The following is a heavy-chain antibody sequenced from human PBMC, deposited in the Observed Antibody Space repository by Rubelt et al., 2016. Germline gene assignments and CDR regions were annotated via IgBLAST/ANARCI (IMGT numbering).Heavy chain of an antibody. CDR2: ISAYNGNT. D-gene: IGHD4-11*01. Sequence: QVQLVQSGAEVKKPGASVKVSCKASGYTFTSHGISWVRQAPGQGLEWMGWISAYNGNTNYAQKLQGRVTMTTDTSTSTAYMELRILRSDDTAVYYCARGARRYSMDPRNAFDIWGQGTMVTVSS. V-gene: IGHV1-18*01. J-gene: IGHJ3*02. CDR3: ARGARRYSMDPRNAFDI. CDR1: GYTFTSHG.